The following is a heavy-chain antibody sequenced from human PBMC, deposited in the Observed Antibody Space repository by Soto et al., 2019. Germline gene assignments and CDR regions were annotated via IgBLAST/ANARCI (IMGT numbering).Heavy chain of an antibody. Sequence: QVQLQESGPGLVKPSETLSLTCTVSGGSISSYYWSWIRQPPGKGLEWIGYIYYSGSTNYNPSLKSRVTISVDTSKNQFSLKLSSVTAADTAVYYCASGQGSSGWYPDYWGQGTLVTVSS. CDR2: IYYSGST. CDR1: GGSISSYY. CDR3: ASGQGSSGWYPDY. J-gene: IGHJ4*02. D-gene: IGHD6-19*01. V-gene: IGHV4-59*01.